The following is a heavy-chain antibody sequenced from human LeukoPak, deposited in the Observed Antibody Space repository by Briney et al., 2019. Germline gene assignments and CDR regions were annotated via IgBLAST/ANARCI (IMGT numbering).Heavy chain of an antibody. J-gene: IGHJ3*02. CDR1: GYTFTSYD. CDR2: MKLNSGNT. D-gene: IGHD3-16*02. CDR3: ARPQLYDYVWGSYRSSFAFDI. Sequence: ASVKVSCKASGYTFTSYDINWVRQAPGQGLGWMGWMKLNSGNTGYAQKFQGRVTMTRNTSISTAYMELSSLRSEDTAVYYCARPQLYDYVWGSYRSSFAFDIWGQGTMVTVSS. V-gene: IGHV1-8*01.